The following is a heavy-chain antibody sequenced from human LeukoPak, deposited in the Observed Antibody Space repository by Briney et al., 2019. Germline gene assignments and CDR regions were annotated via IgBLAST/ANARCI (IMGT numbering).Heavy chain of an antibody. CDR1: GFTFSSYG. D-gene: IGHD1-14*01. J-gene: IGHJ4*02. V-gene: IGHV3-30*18. CDR2: ISYDGSNK. CDR3: AKDSPYNDY. Sequence: TGGSLRLSCAASGFTFSSYGMHWVRQAPGKGLEWVSVISYDGSNKYYADSVKGRFTISRDNSKNTLYLQMNSLRTEDTAVYYCAKDSPYNDYWGQGTLVTVSS.